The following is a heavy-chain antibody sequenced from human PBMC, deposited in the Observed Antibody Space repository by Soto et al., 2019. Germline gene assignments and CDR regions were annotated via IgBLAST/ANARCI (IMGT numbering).Heavy chain of an antibody. D-gene: IGHD1-20*01. CDR2: LNDRGDTT. CDR1: GFIFSYFA. J-gene: IGHJ4*02. Sequence: GGSLRLSCAASGFIFSYFAMGWVRQAPGKGLEWVSVLNDRGDTTYYTDSVKGRFTISRDNSKNTLYLQMNSLRAEDTAVYYCAKDATWTNNWYLFDYWGRGPRSPAPQ. CDR3: AKDATWTNNWYLFDY. V-gene: IGHV3-23*01.